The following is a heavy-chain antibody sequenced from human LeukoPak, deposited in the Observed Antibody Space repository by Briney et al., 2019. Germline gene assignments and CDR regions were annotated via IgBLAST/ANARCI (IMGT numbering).Heavy chain of an antibody. CDR3: ARDMTRYYYYYMDV. Sequence: GGSLRLSCAASGFTFSSYSMNWVRQAPGKGLEWVANIKQDGSEKYYVDSVKGRFTISRDNAKNSLYLQMNSLRAEDTAVYYCARDMTRYYYYYMDVWGKGTTVTVSS. J-gene: IGHJ6*03. D-gene: IGHD3-16*01. CDR1: GFTFSSYS. CDR2: IKQDGSEK. V-gene: IGHV3-7*01.